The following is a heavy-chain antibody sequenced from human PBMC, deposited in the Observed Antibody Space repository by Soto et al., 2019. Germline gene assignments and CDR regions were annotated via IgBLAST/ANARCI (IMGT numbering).Heavy chain of an antibody. CDR2: IIPILGIA. J-gene: IGHJ5*02. CDR3: ARSARDGYNFGDFVSFDP. V-gene: IGHV1-69*02. Sequence: QVQLVQSGAEVKKPGSSVKVSCKASGGTFSSYTISWVRQAPGQGLEWMGRIIPILGIANYAQKFQGRVTITADKPTSTAYMELSSLRSEDTAVYYCARSARDGYNFGDFVSFDPWGQGTLVTVSS. D-gene: IGHD5-12*01. CDR1: GGTFSSYT.